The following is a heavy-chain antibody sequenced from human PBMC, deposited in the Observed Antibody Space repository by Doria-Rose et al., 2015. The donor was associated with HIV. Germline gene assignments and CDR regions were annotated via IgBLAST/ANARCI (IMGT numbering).Heavy chain of an antibody. D-gene: IGHD4-17*01. CDR1: GGSFSGYY. CDR2: SNHGGST. CDR3: ARGPSDFGDYVAFQH. V-gene: IGHV4-34*01. Sequence: QVQLQQWGAGLLKPSETLSLTCAVYGGSFSGYYWTWLRPSPGKGLEWVGESNHGGSTNYNLSLKSRVTISLDMSKNQFSLKVTSVTAADTAVYYCARGPSDFGDYVAFQHWGQGTLVTVSS. J-gene: IGHJ1*01.